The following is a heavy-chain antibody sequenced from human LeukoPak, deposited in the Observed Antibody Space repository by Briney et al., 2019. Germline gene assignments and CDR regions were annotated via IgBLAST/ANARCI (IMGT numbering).Heavy chain of an antibody. CDR3: AKATSPVISRNLFDR. CDR2: ISGSDVTT. CDR1: GFTFRHYA. Sequence: GGSLRLSCVASGFTFRHYAMSWVRQAPGKGLEWVSSISGSDVTTYYAESVKGRFTISRDNSKNTLYVQMNSLRAEDTAVYYCAKATSPVISRNLFDRWGQGTLVTVSS. J-gene: IGHJ5*02. V-gene: IGHV3-23*01. D-gene: IGHD3-3*02.